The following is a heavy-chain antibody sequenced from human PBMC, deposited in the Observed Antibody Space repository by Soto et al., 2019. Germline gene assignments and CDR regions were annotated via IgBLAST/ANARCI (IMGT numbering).Heavy chain of an antibody. D-gene: IGHD5-12*01. Sequence: SQTRSHTCPVSIGSSSSYYWNWIRQPPGKGLEWIGYFFYSGSTNYNPSLKSRVTISVDTSKNQFSLKLNSVTAADTAVYYCARRGYPSLDYWGPATLVTVSS. CDR2: FFYSGST. CDR3: ARRGYPSLDY. J-gene: IGHJ4*02. CDR1: IGSSSSYY. V-gene: IGHV4-59*01.